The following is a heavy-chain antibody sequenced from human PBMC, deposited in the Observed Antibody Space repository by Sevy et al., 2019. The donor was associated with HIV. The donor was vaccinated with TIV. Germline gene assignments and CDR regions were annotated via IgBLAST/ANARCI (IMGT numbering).Heavy chain of an antibody. CDR1: GYTFTNYA. J-gene: IGHJ4*02. CDR3: TKESREACKDY. D-gene: IGHD2-15*01. Sequence: ASVKVSCKASGYTFTNYAISWVRQAPGQGLEWMGWISAYNGNTKYAQKLQVRVTMTTDTSTSTAYMELRSLRSDDTAVYYCTKESREACKDYWGQGTLVTVSS. V-gene: IGHV1-18*04. CDR2: ISAYNGNT.